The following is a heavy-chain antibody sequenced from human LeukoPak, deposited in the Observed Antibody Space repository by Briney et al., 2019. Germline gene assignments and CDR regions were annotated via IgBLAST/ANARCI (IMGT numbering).Heavy chain of an antibody. CDR2: IYPGDSDA. CDR3: ARPYSTGIRDAYDM. J-gene: IGHJ3*02. D-gene: IGHD2/OR15-2a*01. Sequence: GESLTISCTASGYSFTNYWIAWVRQMPGAGLEWMGTIYPGDSDARYSPAFQGQFTLSVDRSITTAYLQWPSLKASDTAMYYCARPYSTGIRDAYDMWGQGTMVIVSS. V-gene: IGHV5-51*01. CDR1: GYSFTNYW.